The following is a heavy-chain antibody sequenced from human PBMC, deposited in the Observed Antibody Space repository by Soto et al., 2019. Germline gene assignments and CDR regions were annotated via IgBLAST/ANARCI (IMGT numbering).Heavy chain of an antibody. CDR3: AKSTGGDYTAPAPLGMDV. CDR2: ISGSGGST. V-gene: IGHV3-23*01. J-gene: IGHJ6*02. CDR1: GFTFSSYA. D-gene: IGHD5-12*01. Sequence: GGSLRLSCAASGFTFSSYAMSWVRQAPGKGLEWVSAISGSGGSTYYADSVKGRFTISRDNSKNTLYLQMNRLRAEDTAVYYCAKSTGGDYTAPAPLGMDVWGQGTTVTVSS.